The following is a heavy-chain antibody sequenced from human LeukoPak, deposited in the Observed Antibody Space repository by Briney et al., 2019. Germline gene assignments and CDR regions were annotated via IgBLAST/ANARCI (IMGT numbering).Heavy chain of an antibody. CDR1: GFTFSSYA. J-gene: IGHJ4*02. Sequence: PGGSLRLSCAASGFTFSSYAMSWVRQAPGKGLEWVSAISGSGGSTYYADSVKGRFTISRDNSKNTLYLQMNSLRAEDTAVYYCAKDGGLVVVAAKYSHFDYWGQGTLVTVSS. CDR3: AKDGGLVVVAAKYSHFDY. CDR2: ISGSGGST. D-gene: IGHD2-15*01. V-gene: IGHV3-23*01.